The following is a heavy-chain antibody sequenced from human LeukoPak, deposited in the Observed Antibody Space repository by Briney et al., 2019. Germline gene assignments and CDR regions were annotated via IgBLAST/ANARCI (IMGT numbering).Heavy chain of an antibody. J-gene: IGHJ3*02. D-gene: IGHD5-18*01. V-gene: IGHV1-46*01. CDR2: INPSGGST. CDR1: GYTFTSYD. Sequence: ASVKVSCKASGYTFTSYDINWVRQATGQGLEWMGIINPSGGSTSYAQKFQGRVTMTRDTSTSTVYMELSSLRSEDTAVYYCARERTTHRRGYSYGFQYDAFDIWGQGTMVTVSS. CDR3: ARERTTHRRGYSYGFQYDAFDI.